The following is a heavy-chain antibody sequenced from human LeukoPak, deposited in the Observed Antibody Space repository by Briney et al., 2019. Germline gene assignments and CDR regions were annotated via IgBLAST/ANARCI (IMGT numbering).Heavy chain of an antibody. J-gene: IGHJ4*01. D-gene: IGHD3-3*01. CDR1: GFTFSSYG. CDR2: IRYDGTNK. V-gene: IGHV3-30*02. CDR3: AKDWVRVLIRSGGY. Sequence: GGSLRLSCAASGFTFSSYGMHWVRQAPGKGLEWVAFIRYDGTNKHYADSVKGRFSIFRDNSKNILYLQMNSLTTEDTGVYYCAKDWVRVLIRSGGYWGHGTLVTVSP.